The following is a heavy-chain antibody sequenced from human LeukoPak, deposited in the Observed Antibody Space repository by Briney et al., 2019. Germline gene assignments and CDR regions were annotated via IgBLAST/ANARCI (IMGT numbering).Heavy chain of an antibody. J-gene: IGHJ5*02. V-gene: IGHV1-3*01. D-gene: IGHD1/OR15-1a*01. CDR3: VRTYNWNNNWFDP. Sequence: KFQGRVTITRDTSASTAYMELSSLRSEDTAVYYCVRTYNWNNNWFDPWGQGTLVTVSS.